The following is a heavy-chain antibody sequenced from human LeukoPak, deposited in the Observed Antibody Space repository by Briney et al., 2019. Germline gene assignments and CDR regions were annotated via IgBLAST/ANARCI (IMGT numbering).Heavy chain of an antibody. CDR1: GFTFSSYG. CDR2: ISSSSSTI. J-gene: IGHJ4*02. CDR3: ARDLVATIVY. Sequence: GGSLRLSCAASGFTFSSYGINWVRQAPGKGLEWVSYISSSSSTIYYADSVKGRFTISRDNSKNTLYLQMNSLRAEDTAVYYCARDLVATIVYWGQGTLVTVSS. V-gene: IGHV3-48*01. D-gene: IGHD5-12*01.